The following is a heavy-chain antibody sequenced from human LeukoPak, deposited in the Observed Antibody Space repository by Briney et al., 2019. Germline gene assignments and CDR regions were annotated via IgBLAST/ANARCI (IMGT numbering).Heavy chain of an antibody. CDR3: ARSQWLVEDAFDI. CDR1: DGSITNYD. Sequence: SETLSLTCTVSDGSITNYDWSWVRQPPGKGLEFIGHVHYSGTANYNPSLRSRVTISIDTSKKHFFLKLKSVTAADTAVYYCARSQWLVEDAFDIWGQGTMVTVSS. V-gene: IGHV4-59*01. CDR2: VHYSGTA. J-gene: IGHJ3*02. D-gene: IGHD6-19*01.